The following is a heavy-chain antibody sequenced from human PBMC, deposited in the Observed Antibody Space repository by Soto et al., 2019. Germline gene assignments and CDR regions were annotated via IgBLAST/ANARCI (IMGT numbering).Heavy chain of an antibody. CDR2: IHYTGST. Sequence: SETLSLTCTVSGGSISSYYWSWIRQPPGKGLEWIGYIHYTGSTNYNPSLESRVTISIDTSNNRFSLKLTSVTAADTAVYYCAGGMEGATSLFDYWGQGTLVTVSS. CDR3: AGGMEGATSLFDY. V-gene: IGHV4-59*08. J-gene: IGHJ4*02. CDR1: GGSISSYY. D-gene: IGHD1-26*01.